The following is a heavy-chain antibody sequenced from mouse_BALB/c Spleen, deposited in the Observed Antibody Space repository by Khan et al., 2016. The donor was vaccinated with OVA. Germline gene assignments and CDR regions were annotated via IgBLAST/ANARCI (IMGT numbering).Heavy chain of an antibody. V-gene: IGHV1-20*02. CDR2: INPHIGET. J-gene: IGHJ2*01. D-gene: IGHD1-1*01. CDR1: GYSFTGYF. Sequence: EVQLKQSGPELVRPGASVKISCKASGYSFTGYFMNWVMQSHGKSLEWIGRINPHIGETFYNQRFKDKVTLTVDESSSTAHMELRSLASEDSAVYYCTRIYRSDFDYWGQGTTLTVSS. CDR3: TRIYRSDFDY.